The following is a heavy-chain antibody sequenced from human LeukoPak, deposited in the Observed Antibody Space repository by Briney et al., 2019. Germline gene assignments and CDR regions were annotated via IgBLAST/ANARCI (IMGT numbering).Heavy chain of an antibody. CDR2: ISAYNGNT. D-gene: IGHD2-15*01. V-gene: IGHV1-18*01. CDR1: GYTFTSYG. CDR3: ASGGHFVVAATSAAYY. Sequence: ASVKVSCKASGYTFTSYGIGWVRQAPGQGLEWMGWISAYNGNTNYAQKLQGRVTMTTDTSTSTAYMELRSLRSDDTAVYYCASGGHFVVAATSAAYYWGQGILVTVSS. J-gene: IGHJ4*02.